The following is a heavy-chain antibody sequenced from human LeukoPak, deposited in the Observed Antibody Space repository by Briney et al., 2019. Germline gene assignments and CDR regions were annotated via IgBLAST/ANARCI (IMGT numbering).Heavy chain of an antibody. Sequence: SETLSLTCAVYGGSFSGYYWSWIRQPPGKGLEWIGEINHSGSTNYNPSLKSRVTISVDTSKNHFSLNLASVTAADTAVYYCARKSSTWPYYYFDYWGQGTLVTVSS. CDR1: GGSFSGYY. V-gene: IGHV4-34*01. D-gene: IGHD2-2*01. CDR2: INHSGST. J-gene: IGHJ4*02. CDR3: ARKSSTWPYYYFDY.